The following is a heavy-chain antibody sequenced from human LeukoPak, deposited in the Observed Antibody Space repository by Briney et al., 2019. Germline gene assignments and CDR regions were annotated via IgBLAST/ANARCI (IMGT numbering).Heavy chain of an antibody. D-gene: IGHD3-22*01. CDR3: ARDYYDSSGYLGDAFDI. Sequence: SETLSLTCAVYGGSLSDYYWSWIRQSPGKGLEWIGEISHRGRTYYNLSLKSRVTISIDTSKNQFSLKLSSVTAADTAVYYCARDYYDSSGYLGDAFDIWGQGTMVTVSS. CDR1: GGSLSDYY. V-gene: IGHV4-34*01. J-gene: IGHJ3*02. CDR2: ISHRGRT.